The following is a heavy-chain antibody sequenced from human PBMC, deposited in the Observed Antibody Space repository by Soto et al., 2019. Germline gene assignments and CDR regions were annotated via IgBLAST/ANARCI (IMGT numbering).Heavy chain of an antibody. CDR2: ISGSDDST. CDR1: GFTFSSYA. D-gene: IGHD6-6*01. V-gene: IGHV3-23*01. CDR3: AKRSSSSTFDY. J-gene: IGHJ4*02. Sequence: GSLRLSCAASGFTFSSYAMSWVRQAPGKGLEWVSVISGSDDSTYYADSVKGRFTISRDNSKNTLYLQMNSLRAEDTAVYYCAKRSSSSTFDYWGQGTLVTVLL.